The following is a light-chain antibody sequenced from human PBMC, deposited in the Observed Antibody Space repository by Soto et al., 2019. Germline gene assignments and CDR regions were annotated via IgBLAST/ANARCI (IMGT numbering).Light chain of an antibody. Sequence: QSALTQPASVSGSPGQSITISCTGTTSDVGGYNRVSWYQQSPGTAPKLLIYEVSYRPSGVPDRFSGSKSGSTASLTISGLQPEDEGDYYCSSFTRSIAWVFGGGTKLTVL. CDR3: SSFTRSIAWV. J-gene: IGLJ3*02. CDR1: TSDVGGYNR. CDR2: EVS. V-gene: IGLV2-18*02.